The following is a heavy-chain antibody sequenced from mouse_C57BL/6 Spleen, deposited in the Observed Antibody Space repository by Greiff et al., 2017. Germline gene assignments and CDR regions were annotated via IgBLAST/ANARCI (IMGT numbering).Heavy chain of an antibody. V-gene: IGHV1-81*01. CDR2: IYPRSGNT. CDR3: ATPLTTVVATGFDY. D-gene: IGHD1-1*01. Sequence: QVQLQQSGAELARPGASVKLSCKASGYTFTSYGISWVKQRTGQGLEWIGEIYPRSGNTYYNEKFKGKATLTADKSSSTAYMELRSLTSEDSAVYFCATPLTTVVATGFDYWGQGTTLTVSS. CDR1: GYTFTSYG. J-gene: IGHJ2*01.